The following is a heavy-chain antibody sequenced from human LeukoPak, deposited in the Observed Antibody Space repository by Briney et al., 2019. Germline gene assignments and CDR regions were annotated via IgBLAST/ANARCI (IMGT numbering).Heavy chain of an antibody. CDR1: GGSFSGYY. Sequence: SETLSLTCAVYGGSFSGYYWSWIRQPPGKGLEWIGEINHSGSTNYNPSLKSRVTISVDTSKNQFSLKLSSVTAADTAVYYCARVQGAGYCSGGSCYYDYWGQGTLVTVSS. V-gene: IGHV4-34*01. CDR2: INHSGST. D-gene: IGHD2-15*01. J-gene: IGHJ4*02. CDR3: ARVQGAGYCSGGSCYYDY.